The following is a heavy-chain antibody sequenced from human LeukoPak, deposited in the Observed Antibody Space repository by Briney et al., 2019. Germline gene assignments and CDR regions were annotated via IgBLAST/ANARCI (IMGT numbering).Heavy chain of an antibody. CDR1: GFTFSSYG. V-gene: IGHV3-30*18. CDR2: ISYDGSNK. J-gene: IGHJ6*02. D-gene: IGHD4-17*01. CDR3: AKDSWRSTTVTTRGIYYYGMDV. Sequence: GGSLRLSCAASGFTFSSYGMHWVRQAPGKGLEWVAVISYDGSNKYYADSVKGRFTISRDNSKNTLYLQMNSLRAEDTAVYYCAKDSWRSTTVTTRGIYYYGMDVWGQGTTVTVSS.